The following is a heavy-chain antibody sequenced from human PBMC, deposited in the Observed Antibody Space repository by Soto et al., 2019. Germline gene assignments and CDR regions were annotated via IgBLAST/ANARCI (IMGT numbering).Heavy chain of an antibody. D-gene: IGHD3-9*01. CDR3: ARGPYDILTGTDAFDI. CDR1: GFTFSSYW. J-gene: IGHJ3*02. CDR2: IKQDGSEK. V-gene: IGHV3-7*05. Sequence: EVQLVESGGGLVQPGGSLRLSCAASGFTFSSYWMSWVRQAPGKGLEWVANIKQDGSEKYYVDSVKGRFTISRDNAKNSLYLQMNSLRAEDTAVYYCARGPYDILTGTDAFDIWGQGTMVTVSS.